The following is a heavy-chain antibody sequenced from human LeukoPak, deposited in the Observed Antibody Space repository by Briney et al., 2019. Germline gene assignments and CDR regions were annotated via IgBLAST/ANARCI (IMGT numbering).Heavy chain of an antibody. CDR3: AKSEVYYGSGSLRYFDY. Sequence: GGSLRLSCAASGFTFSSYAMSWVRQAPGKGLEWVSAISGSGGSTYYADSVKGRFTISRDNSKNTLYLQMNSLRAEDTAVYYCAKSEVYYGSGSLRYFDYWGQGTLVTVAS. J-gene: IGHJ4*02. CDR2: ISGSGGST. CDR1: GFTFSSYA. V-gene: IGHV3-23*01. D-gene: IGHD3-10*01.